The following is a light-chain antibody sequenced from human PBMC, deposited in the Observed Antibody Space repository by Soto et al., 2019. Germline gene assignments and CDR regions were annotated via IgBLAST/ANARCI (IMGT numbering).Light chain of an antibody. J-gene: IGLJ2*01. CDR1: NSDVGNYNY. V-gene: IGLV2-14*01. Sequence: QSVLTQPASVSGSPGQSITISCTGTNSDVGNYNYVSWYQQHPGKAPKLMIYDVSNRPSGVSNRFSGSKSGNTASLTISGLQAEDEAAYYCGSYTSTSALVVFGGGTKLTVL. CDR2: DVS. CDR3: GSYTSTSALVV.